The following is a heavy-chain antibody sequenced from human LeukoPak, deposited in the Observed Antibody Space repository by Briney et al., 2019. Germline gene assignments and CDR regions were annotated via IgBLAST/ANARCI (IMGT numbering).Heavy chain of an antibody. CDR3: AREGYYGSGSPPSLYFDY. Sequence: GGSLGLSRAASGFTFRNYVIHWVRQAPGKGLERVAVTSSDLNVKLYADSVKGRFTISRDNSRSTLYLQMNSLRPEDTAIYYCAREGYYGSGSPPSLYFDYWGQGTLVTVSS. CDR1: GFTFRNYV. D-gene: IGHD3-10*01. CDR2: TSSDLNVK. J-gene: IGHJ4*02. V-gene: IGHV3-30-3*01.